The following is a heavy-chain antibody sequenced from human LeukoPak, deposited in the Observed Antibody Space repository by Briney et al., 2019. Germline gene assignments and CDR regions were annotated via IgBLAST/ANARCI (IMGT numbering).Heavy chain of an antibody. CDR1: GGTFSSYA. CDR3: ARAGLVTTVTTSPYYFDY. D-gene: IGHD4-17*01. V-gene: IGHV1-69*05. J-gene: IGHJ4*02. Sequence: GASVKVSCKASGGTFSSYAISWVRQAPGQGLEWMGGIIPIFGTANYAQKFQGRVTITTDESTSTAYMELSSLRSGDTAVYYCARAGLVTTVTTSPYYFDYWGQGTLVTVSS. CDR2: IIPIFGTA.